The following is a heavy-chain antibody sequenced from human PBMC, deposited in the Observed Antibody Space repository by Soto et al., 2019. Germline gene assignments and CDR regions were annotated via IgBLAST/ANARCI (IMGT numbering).Heavy chain of an antibody. Sequence: EVQLLESGGGLVQRGGSLRLSCAASGFTFSNYAMTWVRQAPGKGLEWVSLISSTGSSTYYADSVKGRFTISRDNSTNTLSLQLNRLRAEDAAVYYCATSLRTAAFDYWGHGALVTVFS. CDR1: GFTFSNYA. CDR2: ISSTGSST. V-gene: IGHV3-23*01. D-gene: IGHD1-1*01. J-gene: IGHJ4*01. CDR3: ATSLRTAAFDY.